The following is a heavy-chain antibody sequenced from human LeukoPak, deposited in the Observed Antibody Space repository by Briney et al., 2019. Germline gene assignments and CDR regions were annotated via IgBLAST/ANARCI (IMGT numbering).Heavy chain of an antibody. CDR2: INPNSGGT. CDR3: ARTPLIGSVLIDY. J-gene: IGHJ4*02. CDR1: GYTFTGYY. V-gene: IGHV1-2*02. D-gene: IGHD6-25*01. Sequence: GASVTVSCKASGYTFTGYYMHWVRQAPGQGLEWMGWINPNSGGTNYAQKFQGRVTMTRDTSISTAYMELSRLRSDDTAVYYCARTPLIGSVLIDYWGQGTLVTVSS.